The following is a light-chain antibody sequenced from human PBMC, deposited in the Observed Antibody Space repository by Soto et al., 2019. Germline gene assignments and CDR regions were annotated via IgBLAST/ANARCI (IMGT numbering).Light chain of an antibody. CDR1: SSDVGGYNY. Sequence: QSALTQPPSASGSPGQSVTISCTGTSSDVGGYNYVSWYQQHPGKAPKLMTYEVSKRPSGVPDRFSGSKSGNTASLTVSGLQAEDEADYYCSSYAGSNNYVVFGGGTKVTVL. CDR3: SSYAGSNNYVV. CDR2: EVS. V-gene: IGLV2-8*01. J-gene: IGLJ2*01.